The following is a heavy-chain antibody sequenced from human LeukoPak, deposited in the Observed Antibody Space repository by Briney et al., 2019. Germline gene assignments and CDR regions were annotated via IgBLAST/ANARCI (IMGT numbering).Heavy chain of an antibody. CDR3: ASGTDFWSGYCLYYMDV. V-gene: IGHV4-59*12. CDR2: IYYSGST. Sequence: SETLSLTCTVSGGSISSYYWSWIRQPPGKGLEWIGYIYYSGSTNYNPSLKSRVTISVDTSKNQFSLKLSSVTAADTAVYYCASGTDFWSGYCLYYMDVWGKGTTVTVSS. D-gene: IGHD3-3*01. CDR1: GGSISSYY. J-gene: IGHJ6*03.